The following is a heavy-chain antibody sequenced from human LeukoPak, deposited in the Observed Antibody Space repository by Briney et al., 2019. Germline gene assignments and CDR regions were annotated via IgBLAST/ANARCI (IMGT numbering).Heavy chain of an antibody. V-gene: IGHV3-49*03. Sequence: GGSLRLSCTASGFTFGDYAMSWFRQAPGKGLEWVGFIRSKAYGGTTEYAASVKGRFTISRDDSKSIAYLQMNSLKTEDTAVYYCTRVSIPRVVVAFDYWGQGTLVTVSS. D-gene: IGHD3-22*01. J-gene: IGHJ4*02. CDR2: IRSKAYGGTT. CDR3: TRVSIPRVVVAFDY. CDR1: GFTFGDYA.